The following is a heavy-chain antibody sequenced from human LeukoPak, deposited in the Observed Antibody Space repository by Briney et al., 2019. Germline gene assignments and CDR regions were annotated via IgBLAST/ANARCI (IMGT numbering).Heavy chain of an antibody. CDR2: IYTSGST. CDR1: GGSVSSGSYY. J-gene: IGHJ4*02. CDR3: ARVDCSSTSCYIDY. D-gene: IGHD2-2*02. Sequence: PSETLSLTCTVSGGSVSSGSYYWSWIRQPAGKGLEWIGRIYTSGSTNYNPSLKSRVTISVDTSKNQFSLRLSSVTAADTAVYFCARVDCSSTSCYIDYWGQGTLVTVSS. V-gene: IGHV4-61*02.